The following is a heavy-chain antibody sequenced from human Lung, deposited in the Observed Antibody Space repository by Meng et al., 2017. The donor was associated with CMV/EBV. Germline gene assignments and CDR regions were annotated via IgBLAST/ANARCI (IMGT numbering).Heavy chain of an antibody. Sequence: ASXXVSCKASGYTFTSYYMHWVRQAPGQGLEWMGIINPSGGSTSYAQKFQGRVTMTRDTSTSTVYMELSSLRSEDTAVYYCAREGGSRWDYWGQGTLVTVSS. V-gene: IGHV1-46*01. D-gene: IGHD6-13*01. CDR1: GYTFTSYY. CDR2: INPSGGST. CDR3: AREGGSRWDY. J-gene: IGHJ4*02.